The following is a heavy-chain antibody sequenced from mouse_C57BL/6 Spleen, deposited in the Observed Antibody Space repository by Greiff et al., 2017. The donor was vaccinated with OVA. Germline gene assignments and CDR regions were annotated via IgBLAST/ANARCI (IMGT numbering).Heavy chain of an antibody. CDR3: ARWSDWFAY. CDR2: INPSTGGT. Sequence: VQLQQSGPELVKPGASVKISCKASGYSFTGYYMNWVKQSPEKSLEWIGEINPSTGGTTYNQKFKAKATLTVDKSSSTAYMQLKSLTSEDSAVYYCARWSDWFAYWGQGTLVTVSA. J-gene: IGHJ3*01. V-gene: IGHV1-42*01. CDR1: GYSFTGYY.